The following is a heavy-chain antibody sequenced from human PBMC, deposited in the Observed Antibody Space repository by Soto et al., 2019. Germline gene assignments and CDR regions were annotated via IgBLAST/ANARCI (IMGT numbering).Heavy chain of an antibody. CDR1: GVTFSNAW. CDR2: IKSKTDGGTT. J-gene: IGHJ6*02. Sequence: PGGSLRLSCAASGVTFSNAWMSWVRQAPGKGLEWVGRIKSKTDGGTTDYAAPVKGRFTISRDDSKNTLYLQMNSLKTEDTAVYYCTTTPTVSRTHYSSGMDVWGQGATVTVFS. CDR3: TTTPTVSRTHYSSGMDV. D-gene: IGHD4-17*01. V-gene: IGHV3-15*01.